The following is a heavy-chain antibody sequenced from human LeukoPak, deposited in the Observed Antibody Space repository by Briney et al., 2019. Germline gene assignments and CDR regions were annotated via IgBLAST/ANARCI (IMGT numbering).Heavy chain of an antibody. CDR3: ARRPIAVAGIDY. CDR2: IYYSRST. J-gene: IGHJ4*02. V-gene: IGHV4-39*01. CDR1: GGSINSSSYY. D-gene: IGHD6-19*01. Sequence: PSETLSLTCTVSGGSINSSSYYWGWIRQPPGKGLEWIGSIYYSRSTYYNPSLKSRVTISVDTSKNQFSLKLSSVTAADTAVYYCARRPIAVAGIDYWGQGTLVTVSS.